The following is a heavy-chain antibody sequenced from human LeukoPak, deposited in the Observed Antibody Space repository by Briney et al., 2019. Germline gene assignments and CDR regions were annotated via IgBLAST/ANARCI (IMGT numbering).Heavy chain of an antibody. D-gene: IGHD6-19*01. CDR1: GGSISSGSYY. Sequence: SQTLSLTCTVSGGSISSGSYYWSWIRQPAGKGLEWIGYIYYSGSTNYNPSLKSRVTISVDTSKNQFSLKLSSVTAADTAVYYCARDLSGFFDYWGQGTLVTVSS. CDR3: ARDLSGFFDY. J-gene: IGHJ4*02. V-gene: IGHV4-61*10. CDR2: IYYSGST.